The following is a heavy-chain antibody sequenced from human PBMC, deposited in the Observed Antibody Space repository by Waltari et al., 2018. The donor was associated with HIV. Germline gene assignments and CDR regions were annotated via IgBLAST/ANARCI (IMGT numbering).Heavy chain of an antibody. Sequence: EVQLVESGGGLVKPGGSLRLSCAASGFTFSNAWMSWVRQAPGKGLEWVGRIKSKADGRTTDYAAPVKGRFTISRDDSKNTLYLQMNSLKTEDTAVYYCTTAITMIEGYWRQGTLVTVSS. J-gene: IGHJ4*02. V-gene: IGHV3-15*01. D-gene: IGHD3-22*01. CDR2: IKSKADGRTT. CDR3: TTAITMIEGY. CDR1: GFTFSNAW.